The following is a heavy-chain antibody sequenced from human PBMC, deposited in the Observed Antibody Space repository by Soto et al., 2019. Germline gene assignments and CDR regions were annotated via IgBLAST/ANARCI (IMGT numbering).Heavy chain of an antibody. J-gene: IGHJ4*02. V-gene: IGHV3-30*18. CDR1: GFTFSSYG. Sequence: QVQLVESGGGVVQPGRSLRLSCAASGFTFSSYGMHWVRQAPGKGLEWVAVISYDGSNKYYADSVKGRFTISRDNSKNXLYLQMNSLRAEDTAVYYCAKSRKKWLTDEYYFDYWGQGTLVTVSS. CDR3: AKSRKKWLTDEYYFDY. D-gene: IGHD3-22*01. CDR2: ISYDGSNK.